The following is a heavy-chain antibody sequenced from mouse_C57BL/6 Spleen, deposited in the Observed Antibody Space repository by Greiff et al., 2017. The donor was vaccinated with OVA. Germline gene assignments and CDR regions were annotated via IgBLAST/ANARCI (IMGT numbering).Heavy chain of an antibody. CDR3: ARSLYGNPYAMDY. Sequence: VHVKQSGPELVKPGASVKISCKASGYSFTGYYMNWVKQSPEKSLEWIGEINPSTGGTTYNQKFKAKATLTVDKSSSTAYMQLKSLTSEDSAVYYCARSLYGNPYAMDYWGQGTSVTVSS. D-gene: IGHD2-1*01. CDR2: INPSTGGT. V-gene: IGHV1-42*01. J-gene: IGHJ4*01. CDR1: GYSFTGYY.